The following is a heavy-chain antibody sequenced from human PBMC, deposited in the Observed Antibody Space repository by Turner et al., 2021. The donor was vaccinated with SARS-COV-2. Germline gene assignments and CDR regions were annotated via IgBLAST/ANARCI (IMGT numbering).Heavy chain of an antibody. Sequence: QLPLQESVPGVGTPSESLSFSRTASGGSISSSSYHWGGIRPPPGKGLEWIGSSYYSGSTYNDPSLKSRVTISIDTSKNQYSLKLSSVTAADTAVYYCAGEVVVVATTHYGVDVWGQGTTVTVSS. V-gene: IGHV4-39*01. CDR2: SYYSGST. J-gene: IGHJ6*02. D-gene: IGHD2-15*01. CDR1: GGSISSSSYH. CDR3: AGEVVVVATTHYGVDV.